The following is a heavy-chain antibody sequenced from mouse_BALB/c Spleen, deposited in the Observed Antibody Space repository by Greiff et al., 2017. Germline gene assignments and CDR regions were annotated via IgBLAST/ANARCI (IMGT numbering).Heavy chain of an antibody. CDR3: ARSVITTVVEGFAY. CDR1: GYSITSDYA. D-gene: IGHD1-1*01. Sequence: ESGPGLVKPSQSLSLTCTVTGYSITSDYAWNWIRQFPGNKLEWMGYISYSGSTSYNPSLKSRISITRDTSKNQFFLQLNSVTTEDTATYYCARSVITTVVEGFAYWGQGTLVTVSA. J-gene: IGHJ3*01. V-gene: IGHV3-2*02. CDR2: ISYSGST.